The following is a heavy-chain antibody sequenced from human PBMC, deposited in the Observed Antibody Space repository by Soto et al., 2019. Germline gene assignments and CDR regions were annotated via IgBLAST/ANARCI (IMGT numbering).Heavy chain of an antibody. CDR2: ISAYNGNT. CDR1: GYTFTSYG. CDR3: ARDLEDIVVVPAAERFYGMDD. Sequence: ASVKVSCKASGYTFTSYGISWVRQAPGQGLEWMGWISAYNGNTNYAQKLQGRVTMTTDTSTSTAYMELRSLRSDDTAVYYCARDLEDIVVVPAAERFYGMDDWGQGTTVSVPS. V-gene: IGHV1-18*01. D-gene: IGHD2-2*01. J-gene: IGHJ6*02.